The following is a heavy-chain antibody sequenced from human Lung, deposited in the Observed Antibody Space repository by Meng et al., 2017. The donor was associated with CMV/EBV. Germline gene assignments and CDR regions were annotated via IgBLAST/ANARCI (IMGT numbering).Heavy chain of an antibody. D-gene: IGHD3-3*01. J-gene: IGHJ4*02. V-gene: IGHV3-21*01. CDR1: GFTFSSYS. CDR3: AGAFRGGYYTNDY. Sequence: SCATSGFTFSSYSMNWVRQAPGKGLEWVSFISSTSRYIFYADSVKGRFTISRDNAKNSVYIQMNSLRVEDTAVYYCAGAFRGGYYTNDYWGQGTXVTVSS. CDR2: ISSTSRYI.